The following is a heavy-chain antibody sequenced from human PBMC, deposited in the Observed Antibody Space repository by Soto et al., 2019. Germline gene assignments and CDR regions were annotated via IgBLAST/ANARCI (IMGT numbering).Heavy chain of an antibody. Sequence: ASVKFSCKASGGTFSSYAISWVRQAPGQGLEWMGGIIPIFGTANYAQKFQGRVTITADESTSTAYMELSSLRSEDTAVYYCASMRFGELLYPFDYWGQGTLVTVSS. CDR2: IIPIFGTA. V-gene: IGHV1-69*13. CDR3: ASMRFGELLYPFDY. J-gene: IGHJ4*02. D-gene: IGHD3-10*01. CDR1: GGTFSSYA.